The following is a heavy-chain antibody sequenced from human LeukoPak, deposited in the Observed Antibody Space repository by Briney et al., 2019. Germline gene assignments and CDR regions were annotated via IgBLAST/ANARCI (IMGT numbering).Heavy chain of an antibody. CDR3: ASGRHDFLH. CDR1: GFTLTDYF. J-gene: IGHJ4*02. D-gene: IGHD3/OR15-3a*01. V-gene: IGHV3-11*04. Sequence: GGSLRLSCAASGFTLTDYFMNWIRQTPGKGLEWLAYISRSGSTIYYAASVKGRFTISRDNAKNSLYLQMTSLRVEDTAVYYCASGRHDFLHWGQGTLVTVSS. CDR2: ISRSGSTI.